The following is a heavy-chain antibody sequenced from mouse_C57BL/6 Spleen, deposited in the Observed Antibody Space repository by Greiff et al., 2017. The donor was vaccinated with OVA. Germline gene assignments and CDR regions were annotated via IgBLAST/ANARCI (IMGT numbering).Heavy chain of an antibody. CDR2: IYPGSGST. D-gene: IGHD1-1*01. CDR3: ARHLRRDAMDD. J-gene: IGHJ4*01. CDR1: GYTFTSYW. V-gene: IGHV1-55*01. Sequence: VQLQQPGAELVKPGASVKMSCKASGYTFTSYWITWVKQRPGQGLEWIGVIYPGSGSTNYNEKFKSKATLTVDTSSSTACMQLSSLTAEDSAVYYCARHLRRDAMDDWGQGTSVTVSS.